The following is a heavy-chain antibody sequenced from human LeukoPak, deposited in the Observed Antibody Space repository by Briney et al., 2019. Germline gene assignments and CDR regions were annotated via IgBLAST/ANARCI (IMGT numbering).Heavy chain of an antibody. CDR1: GFTFNTYY. Sequence: GGSLRLSCAASGFTFNTYYMHWVRQAPGKGLVWVSRISIDGSVTRYADSVKGRFTISRGNAKNTLYLQMNSLRDGDTAVYYCVRFSYDSGAYPAGDYWGQGTLVTVSS. D-gene: IGHD3-22*01. CDR2: ISIDGSVT. CDR3: VRFSYDSGAYPAGDY. V-gene: IGHV3-74*01. J-gene: IGHJ4*02.